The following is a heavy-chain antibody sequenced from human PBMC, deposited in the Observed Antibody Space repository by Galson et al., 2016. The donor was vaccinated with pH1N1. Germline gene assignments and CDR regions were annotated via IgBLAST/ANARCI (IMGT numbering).Heavy chain of an antibody. CDR2: IGSSGNV. CDR3: AREGGIGAAGPLDS. D-gene: IGHD6-13*01. V-gene: IGHV3-11*01. Sequence: SLRLSCAASGFTLSDYYMNWIRETPERGLEWLSSIGSSGNVAYADSVQGRFTISRDNAQNSLLLQMDSLSVDDTALYYCAREGGIGAAGPLDSWGQGALVIVSS. J-gene: IGHJ4*02. CDR1: GFTLSDYY.